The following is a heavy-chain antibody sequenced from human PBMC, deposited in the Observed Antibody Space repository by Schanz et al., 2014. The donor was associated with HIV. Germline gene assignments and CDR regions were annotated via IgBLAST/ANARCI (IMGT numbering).Heavy chain of an antibody. Sequence: EVQLVESGGALVQPGESLKLSCAASGFTFSDYWMHWVRQAPGKGLEWVARIKNDGRETNYGDTLMGRLTIFRDNDKSMLYLQMNNLRADDTAVYYCVSATMSRVFSVPLDYWGRGTLVTVSS. CDR3: VSATMSRVFSVPLDY. CDR1: GFTFSDYW. J-gene: IGHJ4*02. V-gene: IGHV3-74*01. CDR2: IKNDGRET. D-gene: IGHD1-26*01.